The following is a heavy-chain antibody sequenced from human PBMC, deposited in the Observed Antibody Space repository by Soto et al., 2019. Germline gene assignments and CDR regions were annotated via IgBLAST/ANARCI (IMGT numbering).Heavy chain of an antibody. J-gene: IGHJ3*02. V-gene: IGHV1-3*01. CDR2: INVGNGNT. CDR1: GYTFSNYA. CDR3: AREGCTNGRCYHNAFAI. Sequence: ASVKVSCKASGYTFSNYAIHWVRQAPGQRLEWMGWINVGNGNTKHSQKLQGRVAITRDTPASTAYMELSSLRSEDTAVYYCAREGCTNGRCYHNAFAIWGQGTMVTVSS. D-gene: IGHD2-8*01.